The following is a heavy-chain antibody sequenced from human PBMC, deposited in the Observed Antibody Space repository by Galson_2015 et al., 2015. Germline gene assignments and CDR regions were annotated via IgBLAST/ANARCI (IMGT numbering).Heavy chain of an antibody. CDR3: ARDGTPGFWRRAGGY. CDR1: GGSISSSNW. CDR2: IYHSGST. Sequence: ETLSLTCAVSGGSISSSNWWSWVRQPPGQGLEWIGEIYHSGSTNYNPSLKSRVTISVDKSKNQFSLKLSSVTAAGTAVYFCARDGTPGFWRRAGGYWGQGTLVTVSS. J-gene: IGHJ4*02. V-gene: IGHV4-4*01. D-gene: IGHD3-3*01.